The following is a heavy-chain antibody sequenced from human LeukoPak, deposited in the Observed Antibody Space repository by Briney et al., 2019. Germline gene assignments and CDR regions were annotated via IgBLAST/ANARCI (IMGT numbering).Heavy chain of an antibody. CDR1: GYTFTDYY. Sequence: ASVKVSCKTSGYTFTDYYIHWVRQAPGQGLEWMGRINPNGGGTNSAQKFQGRVTMTRDTSISTAYMELSSLTSDDTAAYYCARARVSGSASSIYWGQGTLVTVSS. CDR2: INPNGGGT. V-gene: IGHV1-2*06. J-gene: IGHJ4*02. CDR3: ARARVSGSASSIY. D-gene: IGHD6-13*01.